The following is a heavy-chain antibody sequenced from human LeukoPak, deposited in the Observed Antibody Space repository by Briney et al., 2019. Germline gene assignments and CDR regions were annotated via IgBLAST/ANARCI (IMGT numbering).Heavy chain of an antibody. D-gene: IGHD5-18*01. J-gene: IGHJ4*02. CDR2: ISWSSGSI. CDR3: AKDRDPPGIYSYGSGGFDY. Sequence: GRSLRLSCAASGFTFDDYAMHWVRQAPGKGLEWVSGISWSSGSIGYADSVKGRFTIPRDNAKNSLYLQMNSLRAEDTALYYCAKDRDPPGIYSYGSGGFDYWGQGTLVTVSS. V-gene: IGHV3-9*01. CDR1: GFTFDDYA.